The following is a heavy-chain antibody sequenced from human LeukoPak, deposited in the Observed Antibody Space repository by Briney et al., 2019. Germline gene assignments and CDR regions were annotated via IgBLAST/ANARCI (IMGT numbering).Heavy chain of an antibody. CDR2: ISAYNGNT. Sequence: ASVKVSCKASGYTFTSYGISWVRQAPGQGLEWMGWISAYNGNTNYAQKLQGRVTMTRDTSTSTVYMELSSLRSEDTAVYYCARDLEWLPNYYYYGMDVWGQGTTVTVSS. V-gene: IGHV1-18*01. CDR3: ARDLEWLPNYYYYGMDV. J-gene: IGHJ6*02. CDR1: GYTFTSYG. D-gene: IGHD3-3*01.